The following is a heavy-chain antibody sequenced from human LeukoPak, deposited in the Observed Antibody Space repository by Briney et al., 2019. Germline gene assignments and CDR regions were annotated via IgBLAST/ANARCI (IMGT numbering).Heavy chain of an antibody. V-gene: IGHV3-43*02. J-gene: IGHJ3*02. CDR1: GFTFSNYA. CDR3: AKDRVSTFDI. CDR2: ISGDADST. Sequence: GGSLRLSCAASGFTFSNYAMSWVRQAPGKGLEWVSLISGDADSTYYAGSVKGRFTISRDNSKNSLYLQMNSLRSEDTALYYCAKDRVSTFDIWGQGTMVTVSS.